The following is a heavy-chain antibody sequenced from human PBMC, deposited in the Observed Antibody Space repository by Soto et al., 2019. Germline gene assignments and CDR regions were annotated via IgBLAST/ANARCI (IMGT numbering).Heavy chain of an antibody. V-gene: IGHV4-39*02. CDR1: GGSISSSSYY. CDR2: IYYSGST. D-gene: IGHD6-19*01. CDR3: ARTRAVWFAP. J-gene: IGHJ5*02. Sequence: QLQLQESGPGLVKPSETLSLTCTVSGGSISSSSYYWGWIRQPPGKGLEWIGSIYYSGSTYYNPSLKSPVTLSVDTSKTHFSLKLSSVTAADTAVYYCARTRAVWFAPWGQGTLVTVSS.